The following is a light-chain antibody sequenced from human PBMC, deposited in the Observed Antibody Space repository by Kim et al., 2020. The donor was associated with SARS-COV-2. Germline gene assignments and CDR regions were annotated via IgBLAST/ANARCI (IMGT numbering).Light chain of an antibody. CDR2: QAS. V-gene: IGKV1-5*03. CDR3: QHYDSYSPS. Sequence: DIQMTQSTSTLSASVGDRVTITCRASQSISSRLAWYQQKPGKAPELLIFQASSLGSGVPSRFSGSGSGTEFTLTISSLQPDDFATYYCQHYDSYSPSFGGGTKVDIK. J-gene: IGKJ4*01. CDR1: QSISSR.